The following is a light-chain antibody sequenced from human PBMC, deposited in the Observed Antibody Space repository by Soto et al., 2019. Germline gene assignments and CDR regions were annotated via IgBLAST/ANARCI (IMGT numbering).Light chain of an antibody. Sequence: EIVLTQSPGTLSLSPGERATLSCRASQSVSSSYLAWYQQKPGQAPRLLIYGASSRATGIPDRFSGSGSGTDFILTITRLEPEDFAVYSCQQYGNSPATFGPGTKVDIK. CDR3: QQYGNSPAT. CDR2: GAS. V-gene: IGKV3-20*01. J-gene: IGKJ3*01. CDR1: QSVSSSY.